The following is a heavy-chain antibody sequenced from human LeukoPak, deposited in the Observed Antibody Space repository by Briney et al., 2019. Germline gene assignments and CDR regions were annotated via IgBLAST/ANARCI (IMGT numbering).Heavy chain of an antibody. CDR3: AKDLDGSGMYGGLDY. D-gene: IGHD6-19*01. J-gene: IGHJ4*02. Sequence: GGSLRLSCAASGFTFSSYGMSWVRQAPGKGLEWVSGISYSGRSTYYTDSVKGRFTISRDNSENTLYLQMNSLRGGDTAVYYCAKDLDGSGMYGGLDYWGQGILVTVSS. CDR2: ISYSGRST. V-gene: IGHV3-23*01. CDR1: GFTFSSYG.